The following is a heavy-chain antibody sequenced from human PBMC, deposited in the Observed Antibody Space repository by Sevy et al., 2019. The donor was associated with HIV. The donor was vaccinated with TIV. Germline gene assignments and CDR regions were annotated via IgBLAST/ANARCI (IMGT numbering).Heavy chain of an antibody. J-gene: IGHJ5*02. V-gene: IGHV1-2*02. CDR1: GYTFTGYY. D-gene: IGHD4-4*01. CDR2: INPNSGGT. CDR3: ARAYSLSNNWFDP. Sequence: ASVKVSCKASGYTFTGYYMHWVRQAPGQGLEWMGWINPNSGGTNYAQKFQGRVTMTRDTSISTAYMELSRLRSDDTAGYYCARAYSLSNNWFDPWGQGTLVTVSS.